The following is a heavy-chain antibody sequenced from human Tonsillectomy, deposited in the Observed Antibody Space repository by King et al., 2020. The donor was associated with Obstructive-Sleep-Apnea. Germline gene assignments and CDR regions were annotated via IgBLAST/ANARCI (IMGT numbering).Heavy chain of an antibody. CDR2: IKQDGSEK. V-gene: IGHV3-7*03. CDR3: ARDRGRGYSYGYAY. J-gene: IGHJ4*02. CDR1: GFTFSSYW. Sequence: VQLVESGGGLVQPGGSLRLSCAASGFTFSSYWMSWVRQAPGKGLEWVANIKQDGSEKYYVVSVKGRLTISRDNAKNSLYLQMKSLKAEDAAVYYCARDRGRGYSYGYAYWGQGTLVTVSS. D-gene: IGHD5-18*01.